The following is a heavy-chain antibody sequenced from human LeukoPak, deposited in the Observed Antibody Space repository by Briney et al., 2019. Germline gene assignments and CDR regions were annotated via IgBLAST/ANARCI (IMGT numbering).Heavy chain of an antibody. D-gene: IGHD3-22*01. Sequence: ASVKVSCKASGYTFPNYGISWVRQAPGQGLEWMGWISAYNGNTHYAQKLQGRVTMTTDTSTSTVYMELSSLRSEDTAVYYCARVKSYYYDTSDKDAFDIWGQGTMVTVSS. CDR1: GYTFPNYG. V-gene: IGHV1-18*01. J-gene: IGHJ3*02. CDR2: ISAYNGNT. CDR3: ARVKSYYYDTSDKDAFDI.